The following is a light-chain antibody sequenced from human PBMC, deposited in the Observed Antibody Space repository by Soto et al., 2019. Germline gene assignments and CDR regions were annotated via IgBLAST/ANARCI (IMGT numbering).Light chain of an antibody. J-gene: IGLJ2*01. CDR1: SSDVGSYNF. V-gene: IGLV2-8*01. CDR3: AAWDDSLNGPV. CDR2: EVN. Sequence: QSALTQPPSASGSPGQSVTISCTGTSSDVGSYNFVSWYQHHPGKAPKLMIYEVNKRPSGVPDRFSGSKSGTSASLAISGLQSDDEAEYYCAAWDDSLNGPVFGGGTKLTVL.